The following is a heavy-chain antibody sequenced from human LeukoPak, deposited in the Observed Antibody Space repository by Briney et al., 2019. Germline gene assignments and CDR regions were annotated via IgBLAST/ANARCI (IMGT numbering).Heavy chain of an antibody. CDR1: GCTFTSYG. J-gene: IGHJ2*01. Sequence: ASVKVSCKASGCTFTSYGISWVRQAPGQGLEWMGWISAYNGNTNYAQKLQGRVTMTTDTSTSTAYMELRSLRSDDTAVYYCARDRYYYDSSGPYDIDWYFDLWGRGTLVTVSS. CDR2: ISAYNGNT. V-gene: IGHV1-18*01. D-gene: IGHD3-22*01. CDR3: ARDRYYYDSSGPYDIDWYFDL.